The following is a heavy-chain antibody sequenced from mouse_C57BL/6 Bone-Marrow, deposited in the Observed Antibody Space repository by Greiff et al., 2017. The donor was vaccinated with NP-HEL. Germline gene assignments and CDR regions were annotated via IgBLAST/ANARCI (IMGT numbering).Heavy chain of an antibody. CDR3: ARCGCAY. CDR2: IDPSDSYT. V-gene: IGHV1-59*01. CDR1: GYTFTSYW. J-gene: IGHJ3*01. Sequence: QVPLQQPGAELVRPGTSVKLSCKASGYTFTSYWMHWVKQRPGQGLEWIGVIDPSDSYTNYNQKFKGKATLTVDTSSSTAYMQLSSLTSEDSAVYYCARCGCAYWGQGTLVTVSA.